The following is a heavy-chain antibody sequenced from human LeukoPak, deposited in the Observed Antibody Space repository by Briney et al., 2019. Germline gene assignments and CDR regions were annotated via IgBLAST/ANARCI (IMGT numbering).Heavy chain of an antibody. V-gene: IGHV3-48*04. J-gene: IGHJ4*02. CDR2: ISSSSSTI. D-gene: IGHD2-15*01. CDR1: GFTFSSYS. CDR3: ARDRGVAGYCSGGSCYQVY. Sequence: GGSLRLSCAASGFTFSSYSMNWVRQAPGKGLEWVSYISSSSSTIYYADSVKGRFTISRDNAKNSLYLQMNSLRAEDTAVYYCARDRGVAGYCSGGSCYQVYWGQGTLVTVSS.